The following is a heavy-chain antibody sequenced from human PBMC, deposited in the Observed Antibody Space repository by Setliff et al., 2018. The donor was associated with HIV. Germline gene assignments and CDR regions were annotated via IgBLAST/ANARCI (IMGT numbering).Heavy chain of an antibody. V-gene: IGHV1-18*01. J-gene: IGHJ3*02. D-gene: IGHD1-26*01. CDR3: ARDSEWGSYILWTFDI. CDR2: ISAYNGNT. CDR1: GYTFTSYG. Sequence: GASVKVSCKASGYTFTSYGISWVRQAPGQGLEWMGWISAYNGNTNYAQKLQGRVTMTTDTSTSTAYMELRSLRSDDTAVYYCARDSEWGSYILWTFDIWGQGTMVTVSS.